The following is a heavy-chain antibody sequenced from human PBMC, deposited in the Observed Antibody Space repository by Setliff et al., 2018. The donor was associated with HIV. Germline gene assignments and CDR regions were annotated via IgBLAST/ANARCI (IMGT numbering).Heavy chain of an antibody. J-gene: IGHJ4*02. Sequence: SETLSLTCTVSGGSITGHYWSWIRQPPGKGLEWIGYIHYSGSSNYNPSLKSRVSISLDTSKKQVSLKLNSVTAADTAVYFCARGVAINYYGSGSYLGHWGQGTLVTVSS. CDR3: ARGVAINYYGSGSYLGH. CDR2: IHYSGSS. V-gene: IGHV4-59*11. CDR1: GGSITGHY. D-gene: IGHD3-10*01.